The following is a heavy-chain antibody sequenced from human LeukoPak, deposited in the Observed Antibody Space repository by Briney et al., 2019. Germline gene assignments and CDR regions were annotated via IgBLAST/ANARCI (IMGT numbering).Heavy chain of an antibody. Sequence: ASVKVSCKASGYTFTSYAMHWVRQAPGQRLEWMGWINAGNGITKYSQKFQGRVTITRDTSASTAYMELSSLRSEDTAVYYCARSGGSNNLDYWGQGTLVTVSS. D-gene: IGHD1/OR15-1a*01. CDR1: GYTFTSYA. CDR3: ARSGGSNNLDY. CDR2: INAGNGIT. J-gene: IGHJ4*02. V-gene: IGHV1-3*01.